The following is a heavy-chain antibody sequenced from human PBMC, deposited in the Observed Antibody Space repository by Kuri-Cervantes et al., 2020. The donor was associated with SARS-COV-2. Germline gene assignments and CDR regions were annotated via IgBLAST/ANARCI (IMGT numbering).Heavy chain of an antibody. J-gene: IGHJ4*02. CDR1: ETTFPNYD. CDR2: VKTNSGNT. Sequence: ASVKVSCKAPETTFPNYDINWVRQATGQGLEWMGMVKTNSGNTLYAQIFQGRVTMTEDTSTDTAYMELSSLRSEDTAVYYCATGRRGFLEWFYFDYWGQGTLVTVSS. D-gene: IGHD3-3*01. CDR3: ATGRRGFLEWFYFDY. V-gene: IGHV1-8*01.